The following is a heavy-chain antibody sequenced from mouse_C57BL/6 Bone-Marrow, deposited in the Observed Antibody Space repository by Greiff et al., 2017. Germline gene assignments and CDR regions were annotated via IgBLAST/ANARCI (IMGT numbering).Heavy chain of an antibody. J-gene: IGHJ3*01. D-gene: IGHD3-3*01. CDR3: ARFGWAWFAY. Sequence: EVQLQQSGPVLVKPGASVKMSCKASGYTFTDYYMNWVKQSHGKSLEWIGVINPYNGGTSYNQKFKGKATLTVDKSSSTAYMELNSLTSEDSAVYYCARFGWAWFAYWGQGTLGTVSA. CDR2: INPYNGGT. CDR1: GYTFTDYY. V-gene: IGHV1-19*01.